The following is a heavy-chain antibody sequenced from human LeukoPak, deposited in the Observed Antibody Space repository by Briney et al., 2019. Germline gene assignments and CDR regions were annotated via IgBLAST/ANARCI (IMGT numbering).Heavy chain of an antibody. CDR2: IKQDGTEK. CDR3: ARETRAFAVVTGTDN. V-gene: IGHV3-7*01. Sequence: GGFLRLSCAASGFTFSSSWMSWVRQTPGKGLEWVANIKQDGTEKYYVDSVKGRFTISRDNTKNSLYLQMNSLRAEDTAVYYCARETRAFAVVTGTDNCGQGNLVTVSS. D-gene: IGHD2-15*01. CDR1: GFTFSSSW. J-gene: IGHJ4*02.